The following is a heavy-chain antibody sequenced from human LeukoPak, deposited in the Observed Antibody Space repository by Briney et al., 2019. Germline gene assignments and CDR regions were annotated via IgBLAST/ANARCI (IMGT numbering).Heavy chain of an antibody. CDR1: GYTFTGYY. Sequence: ASVKVSCKASGYTFTGYYMHWVRPAPGQGLEWMGWIDPNSGGTEYAQKFQGRVTMTRDTSISTAYMELSRLRSDDTAVYYCARSIAAAGHFDYWGQGTLVTVSS. CDR3: ARSIAAAGHFDY. CDR2: IDPNSGGT. J-gene: IGHJ4*02. D-gene: IGHD6-13*01. V-gene: IGHV1-2*02.